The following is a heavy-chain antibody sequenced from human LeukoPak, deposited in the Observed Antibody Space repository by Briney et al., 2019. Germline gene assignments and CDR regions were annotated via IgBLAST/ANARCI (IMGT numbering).Heavy chain of an antibody. V-gene: IGHV3-66*01. Sequence: GGSLRLSCAATGFTFSSYSMNWVRQAPGKGLEWVSVIYSGGSTYYADSVKGRFTISRDNSKNTLYLQMNSLRAEDTAVYYCARDHGDYVYYYYGMDVWGQGTTVTVSS. CDR1: GFTFSSYS. J-gene: IGHJ6*02. CDR2: IYSGGST. D-gene: IGHD4-17*01. CDR3: ARDHGDYVYYYYGMDV.